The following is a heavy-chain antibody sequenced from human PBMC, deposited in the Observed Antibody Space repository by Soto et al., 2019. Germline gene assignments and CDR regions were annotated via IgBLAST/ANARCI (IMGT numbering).Heavy chain of an antibody. V-gene: IGHV4-30-2*01. CDR2: IYHSGST. CDR1: GGSISSGGYS. D-gene: IGHD6-13*01. J-gene: IGHJ5*02. CDR3: AGVLAAAGGVNGFDP. Sequence: PSETLSLTFAVSGGSISSGGYSWSWIRQPPGKGLEWIGYIYHSGSTYYNPSLKSRVTISVDRSKNQFSLKLSSVTAADTAVYYCAGVLAAAGGVNGFDPWGQGTLVTAPQ.